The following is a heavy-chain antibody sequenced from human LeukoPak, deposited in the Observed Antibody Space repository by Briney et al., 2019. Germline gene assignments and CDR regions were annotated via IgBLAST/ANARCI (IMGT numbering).Heavy chain of an antibody. CDR1: GYTFTYRY. D-gene: IGHD6-19*01. V-gene: IGHV1-45*02. J-gene: IGHJ4*02. CDR2: FTPFNDNR. Sequence: SVKVSCKTSGYTFTYRYVHWVRQAPGQALEWMGWFTPFNDNRNLAEKFQDRVTLTGDSAVTTAYLELNRLRYDDTALYYCATSTVASGTLDYWGQGTLVTVSS. CDR3: ATSTVASGTLDY.